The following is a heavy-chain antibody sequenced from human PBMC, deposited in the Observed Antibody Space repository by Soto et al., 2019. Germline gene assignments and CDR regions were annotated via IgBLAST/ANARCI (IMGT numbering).Heavy chain of an antibody. J-gene: IGHJ4*02. CDR3: ARAAYDSSGYSQYYFDY. CDR2: INSDGSST. CDR1: GFTFSSYW. V-gene: IGHV3-74*01. D-gene: IGHD3-22*01. Sequence: PGESLKISCAASGFTFSSYWMHWVRQAPGKGLVWVSRINSDGSSTSYADSVKGRFTISRDNAKNTLYLQMNSLRAEDTAVYYCARAAYDSSGYSQYYFDYWGQGTLVTVSS.